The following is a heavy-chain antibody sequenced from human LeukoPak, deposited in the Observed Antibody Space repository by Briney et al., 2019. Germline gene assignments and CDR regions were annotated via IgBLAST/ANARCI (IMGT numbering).Heavy chain of an antibody. CDR1: GGSFSGYY. J-gene: IGHJ4*02. D-gene: IGHD5-24*01. CDR3: ARARAGVATITDY. V-gene: IGHV4-34*01. Sequence: SETLSLTCAVYGGSFSGYYWSWIRQPPGKGLEWIREINHSGSTNYNPSLKSRVTISVDTSKNQFSLKLSSVTAADTAVYYCARARAGVATITDYWGQGTLVTVSS. CDR2: INHSGST.